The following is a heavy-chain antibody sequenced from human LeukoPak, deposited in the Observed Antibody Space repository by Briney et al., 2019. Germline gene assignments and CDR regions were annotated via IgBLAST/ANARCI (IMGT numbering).Heavy chain of an antibody. D-gene: IGHD1-26*01. Sequence: GSVKVSCKTSGFTLTIYDINWVRQAPGQGVEGMGWMNGKSGDPGYAQKFQRRVTMTSNTSISTAYMQLSNLRSEDTAVYYCVRGRFIAGAGDWGQGTPVTVPS. CDR2: MNGKSGDP. V-gene: IGHV1-8*01. CDR3: VRGRFIAGAGD. J-gene: IGHJ1*01. CDR1: GFTLTIYD.